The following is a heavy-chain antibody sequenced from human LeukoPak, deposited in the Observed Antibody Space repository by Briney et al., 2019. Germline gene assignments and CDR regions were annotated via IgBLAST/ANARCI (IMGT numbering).Heavy chain of an antibody. Sequence: GGSLRLSCAASGFTFSDYYMTWIRQSPEKGLEWVSYISSSGSSIYYADSVKGRFTISRDNAKNSLYLQMNSLTAEDTAVYYCARHGPDTAMVTNYWGQGTLVTVSS. CDR1: GFTFSDYY. V-gene: IGHV3-11*01. J-gene: IGHJ4*02. CDR3: ARHGPDTAMVTNY. CDR2: ISSSGSSI. D-gene: IGHD5-18*01.